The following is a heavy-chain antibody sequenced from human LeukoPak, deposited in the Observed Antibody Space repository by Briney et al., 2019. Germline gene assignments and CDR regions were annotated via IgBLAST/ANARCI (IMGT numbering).Heavy chain of an antibody. Sequence: PSETLSLTCAVSGYSISSGYYWGWIRQPPGKGLEWIGSIYHSGSTYYNPSLKSRVTISVDTSKNQFSLKLSSVTAADTAVYYCARDVNYYGSGSYGYYYYMDVWGKGTTVTVSS. V-gene: IGHV4-38-2*02. J-gene: IGHJ6*03. CDR2: IYHSGST. CDR3: ARDVNYYGSGSYGYYYYMDV. CDR1: GYSISSGYY. D-gene: IGHD3-10*01.